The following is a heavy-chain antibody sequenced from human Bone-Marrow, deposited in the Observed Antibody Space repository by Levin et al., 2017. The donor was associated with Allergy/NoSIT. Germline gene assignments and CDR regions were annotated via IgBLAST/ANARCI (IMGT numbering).Heavy chain of an antibody. CDR2: ISYGGTYK. J-gene: IGHJ4*02. CDR3: AKDFDSSGYWPDL. Sequence: SCAASGFAFGAYGMHWVRQAPGKGLEWVAVISYGGTYKYYADSVKGRFTISRDNSKNTLYLQMNSLRAEDTALYYCAKDFDSSGYWPDLWGQGTLVTVSS. CDR1: GFAFGAYG. V-gene: IGHV3-30*18. D-gene: IGHD3-22*01.